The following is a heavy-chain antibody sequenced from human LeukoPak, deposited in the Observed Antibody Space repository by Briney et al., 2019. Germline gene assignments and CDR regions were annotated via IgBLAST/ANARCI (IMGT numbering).Heavy chain of an antibody. CDR2: MYHSGTT. D-gene: IGHD6-19*01. V-gene: IGHV4-38-2*01. J-gene: IGHJ4*02. CDR1: GYSMNSGYY. CDR3: ARLDNSAWDFDY. Sequence: PSETLSLTCAVSGYSMNSGYYWGRIRQTPGKGLQWIGSMYHSGTTFYNPSLKSRVTISIDTSKTHLSLRLGSVTAADTAVYYCARLDNSAWDFDYWGQGTLVTVSS.